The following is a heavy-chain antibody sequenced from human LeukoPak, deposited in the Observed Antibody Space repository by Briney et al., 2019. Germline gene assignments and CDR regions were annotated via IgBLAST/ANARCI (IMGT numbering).Heavy chain of an antibody. Sequence: GGSLRLSCAASGFTFSSYWMHWVRQAPGEGLVWVSRIKNVESSTSYADSVKGRFTISRDNAKNTLYLQMNSLRAEDTAVYYCARADCSSTSCTQIDYWGQGTLVTVSS. CDR2: IKNVESST. CDR3: ARADCSSTSCTQIDY. D-gene: IGHD2-2*01. V-gene: IGHV3-74*01. J-gene: IGHJ4*02. CDR1: GFTFSSYW.